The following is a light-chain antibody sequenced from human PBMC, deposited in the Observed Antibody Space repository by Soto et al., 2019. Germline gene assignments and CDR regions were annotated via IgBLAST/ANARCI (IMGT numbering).Light chain of an antibody. CDR3: QQYGSPIT. J-gene: IGKJ5*01. Sequence: EILMTQSPGTLSVSPGERATLPPRASQTISSYLAWYQHTPGQAPXXLIYDTSNRATGIPDRFSGGASGTDSTLTISRLEPEDFAVYYCQQYGSPITFGQGTRLEIK. V-gene: IGKV3-20*01. CDR1: QTISSY. CDR2: DTS.